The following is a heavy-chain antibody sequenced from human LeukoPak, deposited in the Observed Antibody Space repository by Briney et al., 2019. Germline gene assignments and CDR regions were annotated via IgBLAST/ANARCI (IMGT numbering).Heavy chain of an antibody. CDR1: GGSFSGYY. V-gene: IGHV4-34*01. Sequence: SETLSLTCAVYGGSFSGYYWSWIRQPPGKGLEWIGEINHSGSANYNPSLKSRVTISVDTSKNQFSLKLSSVTAADTAVYYCARGPDIVVVTATFDYWGQGTLVTVSS. CDR3: ARGPDIVVVTATFDY. CDR2: INHSGSA. D-gene: IGHD2-21*02. J-gene: IGHJ4*02.